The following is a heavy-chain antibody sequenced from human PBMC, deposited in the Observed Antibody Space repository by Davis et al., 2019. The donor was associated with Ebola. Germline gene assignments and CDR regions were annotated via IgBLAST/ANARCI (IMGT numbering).Heavy chain of an antibody. CDR3: ARGRGLPTGRYSSSWYPGGSYYYGMDV. CDR2: INHSGST. D-gene: IGHD6-13*01. Sequence: PSETLSLTCAVYGGSFSGYYWSWIRQPPGKGLEWIGEINHSGSTNYNPSLKSRVTISVDTSKNQFSLKLRSVTAADTAVYYCARGRGLPTGRYSSSWYPGGSYYYGMDVWGQGTTVTVSS. V-gene: IGHV4-34*01. J-gene: IGHJ6*02. CDR1: GGSFSGYY.